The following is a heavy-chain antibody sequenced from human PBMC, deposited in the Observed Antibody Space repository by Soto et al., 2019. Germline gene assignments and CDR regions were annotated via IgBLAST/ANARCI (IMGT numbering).Heavy chain of an antibody. V-gene: IGHV1-18*01. J-gene: IGHJ4*02. CDR2: ISAYNGNT. CDR3: SRDPSNFSLYYYDSSGFTAFDY. D-gene: IGHD3-22*01. Sequence: ASVKVSCKASGYTFTSYGISWVRQAPGQGLEWMGWISAYNGNTNYAQKLKGRVTMTTDTSTSTANMKMRSQRSDDTAVYYCSRDPSNFSLYYYDSSGFTAFDYWGQGTLVTVSS. CDR1: GYTFTSYG.